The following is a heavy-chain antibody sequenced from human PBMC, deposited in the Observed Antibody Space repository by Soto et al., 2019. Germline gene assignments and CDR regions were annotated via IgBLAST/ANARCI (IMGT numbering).Heavy chain of an antibody. CDR3: ARAAYISSTFDY. J-gene: IGHJ4*02. V-gene: IGHV3-13*01. Sequence: GGSLRLSCAASGFTFSSYDMHWVRQATGKGLEWVSAIGTAGDTYYPGSVKGRFTISRENAKNSLYLQMNSLRAGDTAVYYCARAAYISSTFDYWGQGTLVTVSS. D-gene: IGHD6-13*01. CDR1: GFTFSSYD. CDR2: IGTAGDT.